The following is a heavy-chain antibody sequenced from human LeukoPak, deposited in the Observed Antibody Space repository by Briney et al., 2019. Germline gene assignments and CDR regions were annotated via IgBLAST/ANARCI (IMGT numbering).Heavy chain of an antibody. Sequence: PGGSLRLSCAASGFTFSSYAMNWVRQAPGKGLEWVSYITRSSTTIYYADSVKGRFTISRDNSKNTLYLQMNSLRAEDTAVYYCARDSSSGGWNDGWFDPWGQGTLVTVSS. D-gene: IGHD1-1*01. J-gene: IGHJ5*02. V-gene: IGHV3-48*01. CDR2: ITRSSTTI. CDR3: ARDSSSGGWNDGWFDP. CDR1: GFTFSSYA.